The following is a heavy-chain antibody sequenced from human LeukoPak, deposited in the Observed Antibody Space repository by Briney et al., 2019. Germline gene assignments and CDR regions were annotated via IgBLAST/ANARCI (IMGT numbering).Heavy chain of an antibody. V-gene: IGHV4-39*01. D-gene: IGHD3-10*01. CDR2: VYYTGSA. J-gene: IGHJ5*02. Sequence: SEMLSLTCTVSGGSISSTSCHWAWIRQPPGKGLEWIATVYYTGSAYYNPSLKSRVTISVDTSKSQFSLKLSSVTTADTALYYCARYASGSYYWFDPWGKGTLVTASS. CDR3: ARYASGSYYWFDP. CDR1: GGSISSTSCH.